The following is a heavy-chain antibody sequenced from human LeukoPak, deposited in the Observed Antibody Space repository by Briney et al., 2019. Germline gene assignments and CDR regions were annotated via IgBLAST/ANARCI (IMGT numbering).Heavy chain of an antibody. CDR1: GFTFSTYV. V-gene: IGHV3-23*01. CDR3: ASRTWTGAGYYAFDI. J-gene: IGHJ3*02. D-gene: IGHD3/OR15-3a*01. Sequence: GGSLRLSCAASGFTFSTYVMTWVRQAPGKGLEWVSAEGSAGGTYYADSVRGRFTISRDNYENTLSLQMNSLRVEDTAVYYCASRTWTGAGYYAFDIWGQGTMVTVSS. CDR2: EGSAGGT.